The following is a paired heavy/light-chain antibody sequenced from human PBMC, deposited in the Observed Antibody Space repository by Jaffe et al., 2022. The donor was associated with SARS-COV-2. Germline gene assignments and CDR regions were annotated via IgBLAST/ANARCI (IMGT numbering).Heavy chain of an antibody. J-gene: IGHJ4*02. CDR1: GFTFSSYA. V-gene: IGHV3-23*04. CDR2: ISGSGGST. Sequence: EVQLVESGGGLVQPGGSLRLSCAASGFTFSSYAMSWVRQAPGKGLEWVSAISGSGGSTYYADSVKGRFTISRDNSKNTLYLQMNSLRAEDTAVYYCAKETYYYDSSGSNIAPDYWGQGTLVTVSS. CDR3: AKETYYYDSSGSNIAPDY. D-gene: IGHD3-22*01.
Light chain of an antibody. V-gene: IGKV3-15*01. CDR1: QSVSSN. Sequence: EIVMTQSPATLSVSPGERATLSCRASQSVSSNLAWYQQKPGQAPRLLIYGASTRATGIPARFSGSGSGTEFTLTISSLQSEDFAVYYCQQYNNWPLYTFGQGTKLEIK. CDR2: GAS. J-gene: IGKJ2*01. CDR3: QQYNNWPLYT.